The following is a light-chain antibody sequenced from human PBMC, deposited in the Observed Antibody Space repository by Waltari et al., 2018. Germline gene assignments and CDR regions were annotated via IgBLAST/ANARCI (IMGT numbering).Light chain of an antibody. Sequence: QSVLTQPPSASATPGQRVTISCSGTTSNIGNNVVTWYQQLTGKAPKLLIYRSDQRPAGVPDRFSGSKSGSSASLAISGLQSEDEADYYCAAWDDSMNGHWVFGGGTKVTVL. J-gene: IGLJ3*02. V-gene: IGLV1-44*01. CDR2: RSD. CDR3: AAWDDSMNGHWV. CDR1: TSNIGNNV.